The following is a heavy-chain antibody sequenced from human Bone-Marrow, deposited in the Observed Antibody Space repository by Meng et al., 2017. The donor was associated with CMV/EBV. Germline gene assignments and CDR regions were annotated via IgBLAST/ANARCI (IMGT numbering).Heavy chain of an antibody. D-gene: IGHD2-2*01. Sequence: GESLKISCTASGFTFSSYTMNWVRQAPGKGLEWVSSISSGSTSIYYTDSVRGRFAISRDSAKNSLYLQMNSLRAEDTAVYYCAREDVIPVAPFDYWGQGTLVTVSS. V-gene: IGHV3-21*01. CDR1: GFTFSSYT. CDR3: AREDVIPVAPFDY. CDR2: ISSGSTSI. J-gene: IGHJ4*02.